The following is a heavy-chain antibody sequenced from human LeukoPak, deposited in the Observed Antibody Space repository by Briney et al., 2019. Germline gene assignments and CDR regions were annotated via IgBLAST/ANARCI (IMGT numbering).Heavy chain of an antibody. CDR3: ARHRQGYCDGSGSMPDY. CDR2: IYYSGST. V-gene: IGHV4-39*01. D-gene: IGHD3-22*01. CDR1: GGSISTGCYY. J-gene: IGHJ4*02. Sequence: SETLSLTCTVSGGSISTGCYYWGWIRQPPGKGLEWIGSIYYSGSTYYNPSLKSRVTVSVDTSKNHFSLKVTSVTAADTAVYYCARHRQGYCDGSGSMPDYWGQGTLVTVSS.